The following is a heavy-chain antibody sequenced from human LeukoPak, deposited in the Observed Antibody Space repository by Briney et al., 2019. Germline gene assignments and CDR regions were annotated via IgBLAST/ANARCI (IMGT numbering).Heavy chain of an antibody. CDR3: APSPCSGDSCYRFDF. CDR2: IYHSGST. D-gene: IGHD2-15*01. V-gene: IGHV4-4*02. CDR1: GDSINNYDW. Sequence: SGTLSLTCTVSGDSINNYDWWSWVRQPPGKGLEWIGEIYHSGSTNYNPSLKSRVTISVDKSKNQFSLKLTSVTAADTAVYYCAPSPCSGDSCYRFDFWGQGTQVTVSS. J-gene: IGHJ4*02.